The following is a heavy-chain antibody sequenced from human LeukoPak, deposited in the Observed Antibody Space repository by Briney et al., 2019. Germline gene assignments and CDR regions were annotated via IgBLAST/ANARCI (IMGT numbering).Heavy chain of an antibody. J-gene: IGHJ5*02. D-gene: IGHD6-25*01. CDR2: VYVTGST. V-gene: IGHV4-59*10. Sequence: PSETLSLTCTVHGDSISSYYWSWIRQPAGKGLEWIGRVYVTGSTNLNPALQSRVTMSVDTSKNQFSLKLTSVTAADTSVYYCARNRQRLVDHWGQGTLVTVSS. CDR3: ARNRQRLVDH. CDR1: GDSISSYY.